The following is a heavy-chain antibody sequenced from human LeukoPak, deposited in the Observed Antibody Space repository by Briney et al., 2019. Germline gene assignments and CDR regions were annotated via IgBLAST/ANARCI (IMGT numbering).Heavy chain of an antibody. CDR1: GGSFSGYY. V-gene: IGHV4-34*01. D-gene: IGHD5-18*01. CDR2: INHSGST. Sequence: SETLSLTCAVYGGSFSGYYWSWIRQPPGKGLEWIGEINHSGSTNYNPSLKSRVTISVDTSKNQFSLKLSSVTAADTAVYYCARGSGYSYGFVRHWGQGTLVTVSS. CDR3: ARGSGYSYGFVRH. J-gene: IGHJ4*02.